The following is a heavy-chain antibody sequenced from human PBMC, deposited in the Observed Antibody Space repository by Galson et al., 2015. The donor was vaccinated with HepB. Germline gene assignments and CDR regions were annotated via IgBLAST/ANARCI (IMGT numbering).Heavy chain of an antibody. CDR1: GFTFSDYY. Sequence: SLRLSCPVSGFTFSDYYMSWIGQARGQGLEWDSYISSSSSYASYADSVKGRFTIFRDNAKNSLYLQMNSLRVEDTAVYYCARDTWVLIAKTLNPNYCMDVWGQGTTVTVSS. CDR3: ARDTWVLIAKTLNPNYCMDV. CDR2: ISSSSSYA. J-gene: IGHJ6*02. V-gene: IGHV3-11*06. D-gene: IGHD2/OR15-2a*01.